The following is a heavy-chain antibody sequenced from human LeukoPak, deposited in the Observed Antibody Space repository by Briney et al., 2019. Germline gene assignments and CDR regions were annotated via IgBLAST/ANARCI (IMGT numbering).Heavy chain of an antibody. CDR3: AKELYGSGSYYRDYFDY. CDR2: ISGSGGST. D-gene: IGHD3-10*01. Sequence: PGGSLRLSCAASGFTVTTNYMSWVRQAPGKGLEWVSAISGSGGSTYYADSVKGRFTISRDNSKNTLYLQMNSLRAEDTAVYYCAKELYGSGSYYRDYFDYWGQGTLVTVSS. CDR1: GFTVTTNY. J-gene: IGHJ4*02. V-gene: IGHV3-23*01.